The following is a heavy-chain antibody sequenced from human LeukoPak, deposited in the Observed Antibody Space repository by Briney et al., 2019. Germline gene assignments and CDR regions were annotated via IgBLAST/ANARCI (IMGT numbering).Heavy chain of an antibody. V-gene: IGHV4-59*01. J-gene: IGHJ4*02. CDR2: IHYTGGT. D-gene: IGHD4-11*01. Sequence: PSETLSLTCTVSGVSITNYSWSWIRQPPGKGLEWIGYIHYTGGTNYNPSLRSRVTMSVDTSKNQFSLKLSFVTAAGTAVYYCARGTVTTGYFDYWGQGNLVTVSS. CDR1: GVSITNYS. CDR3: ARGTVTTGYFDY.